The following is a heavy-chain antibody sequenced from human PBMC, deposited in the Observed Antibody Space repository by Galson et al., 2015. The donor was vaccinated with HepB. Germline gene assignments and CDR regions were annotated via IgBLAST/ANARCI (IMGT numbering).Heavy chain of an antibody. J-gene: IGHJ5*02. CDR3: ARVGYSGYANYNWFDP. CDR1: GFTFSSCS. V-gene: IGHV3-21*01. CDR2: ISSSSSYI. Sequence: SLRLSCAASGFTFSSCSMNWVRQAPGKGLEWVSSISSSSSYIYYADSVKGRFTISRDNAKNSLYLQMNSLRAEDTAVYYCARVGYSGYANYNWFDPWGQGTLVTVSS. D-gene: IGHD5-12*01.